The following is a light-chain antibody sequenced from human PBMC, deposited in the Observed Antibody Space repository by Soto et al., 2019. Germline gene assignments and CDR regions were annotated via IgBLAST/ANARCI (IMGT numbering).Light chain of an antibody. Sequence: HSVLTQPPSVSGSPGQSGAISCSGTSSDVGSYNRVSWYQQPPGTAPKLMIYDVSNRPSGVPDRFSGSKSGNTASLTISGLQAEDEADYYCSSFTSSSTYVFGTGTKVTVL. J-gene: IGLJ1*01. CDR1: SSDVGSYNR. V-gene: IGLV2-18*02. CDR3: SSFTSSSTYV. CDR2: DVS.